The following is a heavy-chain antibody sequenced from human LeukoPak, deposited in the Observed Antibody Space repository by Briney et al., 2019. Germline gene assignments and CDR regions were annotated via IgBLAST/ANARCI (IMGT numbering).Heavy chain of an antibody. CDR1: VGSISSYY. J-gene: IGHJ5*02. V-gene: IGHV4-59*08. CDR3: ARRGELRDWFDP. Sequence: SETLSLTCTVSVGSISSYYWSWIRQPPGKGLEWIGYIYYSGSTNYNPSLKSRVTISVDTSKNQFSLKLSSVTAADTAVYYCARRGELRDWFDPWGQGTLVTVSS. D-gene: IGHD1-26*01. CDR2: IYYSGST.